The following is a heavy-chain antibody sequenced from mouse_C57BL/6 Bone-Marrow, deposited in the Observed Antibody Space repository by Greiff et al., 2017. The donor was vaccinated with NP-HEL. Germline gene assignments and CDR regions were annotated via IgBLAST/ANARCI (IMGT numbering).Heavy chain of an antibody. Sequence: QVHVKQSGAELVRPGASVTLSCKASGYTFTDYEMHWVKQTPVHGLEWIGAIDPETGGTAYNQKFKGKAILTADKSSSTAYMELRSLTSEDSAVYYCTAYYSNMDYWGQGTSVTVSS. D-gene: IGHD2-5*01. CDR3: TAYYSNMDY. CDR1: GYTFTDYE. CDR2: IDPETGGT. V-gene: IGHV1-15*01. J-gene: IGHJ4*01.